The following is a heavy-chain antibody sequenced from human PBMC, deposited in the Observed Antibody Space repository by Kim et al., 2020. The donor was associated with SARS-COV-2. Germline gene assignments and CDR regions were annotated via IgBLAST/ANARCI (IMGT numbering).Heavy chain of an antibody. J-gene: IGHJ6*02. CDR1: GYSFNTYW. Sequence: GESLKISCKGSGYSFNTYWINWVRQMPGKGLEWMGIIYPDDSDTRYSPSFQGQVTISVDKSISTAYLQWSSLKASDTAMYYCARHIRAAVTSYGMGVWGQGTTVTVSS. D-gene: IGHD4-17*01. V-gene: IGHV5-51*01. CDR2: IYPDDSDT. CDR3: ARHIRAAVTSYGMGV.